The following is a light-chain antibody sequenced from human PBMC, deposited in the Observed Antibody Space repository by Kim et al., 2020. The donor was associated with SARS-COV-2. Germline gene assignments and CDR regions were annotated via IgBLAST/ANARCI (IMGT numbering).Light chain of an antibody. V-gene: IGLV3-9*01. CDR1: NIVTKN. CDR3: PLLDSSTWV. Sequence: SYELTQPLSVSVALGQTARITCGGNNIVTKNVHWYQQKPGQAPVLVMYRDTNRPSGIPERFSGSNSGYTATLTISRAPAGDEADYYSPLLDSSTWVFGGG. J-gene: IGLJ3*02. CDR2: RDT.